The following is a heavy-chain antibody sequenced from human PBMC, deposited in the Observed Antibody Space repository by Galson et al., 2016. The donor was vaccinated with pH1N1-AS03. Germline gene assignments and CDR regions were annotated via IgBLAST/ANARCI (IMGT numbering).Heavy chain of an antibody. Sequence: SLRLSCAASGFTFNTYGMFWVRQAPGKGLEWISYIGGGTDSIYYGDSVKGQFIVSRDNIRKSVYLQMNTLRVEDTALYYCASRRWLQNEYYFDHWGHGVLVIVSA. J-gene: IGHJ4*01. V-gene: IGHV3-48*04. D-gene: IGHD5-24*01. CDR2: IGGGTDSI. CDR1: GFTFNTYG. CDR3: ASRRWLQNEYYFDH.